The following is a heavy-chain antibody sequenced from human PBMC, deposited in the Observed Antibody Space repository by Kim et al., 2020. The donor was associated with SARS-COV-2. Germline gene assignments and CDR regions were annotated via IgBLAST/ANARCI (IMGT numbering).Heavy chain of an antibody. Sequence: ASVKVSCKASGYTFTSYAMHWVRQAPGQRLEWMGWINAGNGNTKYSQKFQGRVTITRDTSASTAYMELSSLRSEDTAVYYCAGGCSGGSCYPSWFDPWGQGTLVTVSS. D-gene: IGHD2-15*01. CDR1: GYTFTSYA. CDR3: AGGCSGGSCYPSWFDP. V-gene: IGHV1-3*01. CDR2: INAGNGNT. J-gene: IGHJ5*02.